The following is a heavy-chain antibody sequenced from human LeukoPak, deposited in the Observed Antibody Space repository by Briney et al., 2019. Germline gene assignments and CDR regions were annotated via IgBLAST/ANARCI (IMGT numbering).Heavy chain of an antibody. CDR3: VRFSFAGPDSDY. J-gene: IGHJ4*02. V-gene: IGHV3-7*01. CDR1: GFNFEISW. D-gene: IGHD3-16*01. CDR2: VNREETGR. Sequence: GGSLRLSCAASGFNFEISWMTWVRRAPGKGLEWVTNVNREETGRYYVDSVKGRFTTSRDNARSSLYLQMNSLKTEDTAIYYCVRFSFAGPDSDYWGRGTLVTVSS.